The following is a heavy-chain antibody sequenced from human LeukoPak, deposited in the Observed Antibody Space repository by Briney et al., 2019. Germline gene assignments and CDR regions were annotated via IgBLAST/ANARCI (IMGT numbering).Heavy chain of an antibody. V-gene: IGHV4-34*01. CDR2: INHSGST. J-gene: IGHJ4*02. D-gene: IGHD3-3*01. CDR3: ARGRTYSDFWSGYSRFFDF. Sequence: KPSETLSLTCAVYGVSPSVYYWSCVRQPPGKGLGWVGEINHSGSTNYNPYLKSRVTISVDTSKNQFSLKLSSVTAADTAVYYCARGRTYSDFWSGYSRFFDFWGQGTLVTVSS. CDR1: GVSPSVYY.